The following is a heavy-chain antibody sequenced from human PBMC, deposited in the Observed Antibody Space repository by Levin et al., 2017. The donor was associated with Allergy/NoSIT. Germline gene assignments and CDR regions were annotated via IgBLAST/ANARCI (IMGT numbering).Heavy chain of an antibody. CDR3: AKDLSAVPAANYYYDMDV. CDR1: GFTFSSYA. CDR2: TSDSGGST. Sequence: GGSLRLSCAASGFTFSSYAMNWVRQAPGKGLEWVSGTSDSGGSTYYADSVKGRFTISRDNSKNTLYLQVNSLRAEDTALYYCAKDLSAVPAANYYYDMDVWGPGTTVTVSS. V-gene: IGHV3-23*01. D-gene: IGHD2-2*01. J-gene: IGHJ6*02.